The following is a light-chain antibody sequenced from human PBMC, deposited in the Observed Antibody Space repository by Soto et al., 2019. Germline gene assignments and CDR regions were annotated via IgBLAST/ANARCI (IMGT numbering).Light chain of an antibody. CDR2: DAS. V-gene: IGKV1-5*01. J-gene: IGKJ1*01. Sequence: DVQMTQSPSTLSATAGDRVTIHCRASQSISSWLAWYQHKPGKAPKLLIYDASNLDSGVPSRFSGSGSGTEFSLTISNLQPDDCATYYCQQYENYWTFGQGTKVDIK. CDR3: QQYENYWT. CDR1: QSISSW.